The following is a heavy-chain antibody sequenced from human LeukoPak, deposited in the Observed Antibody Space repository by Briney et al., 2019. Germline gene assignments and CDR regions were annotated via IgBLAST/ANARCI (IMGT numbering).Heavy chain of an antibody. CDR3: VKDLYKGDSASWYFFHY. CDR2: ISANGGST. J-gene: IGHJ4*02. D-gene: IGHD6-13*01. V-gene: IGHV3-64D*06. CDR1: GFIISDYA. Sequence: GGSLRHPRSPSGFIISDYAMHWVRQAPGKGLEYVSGISANGGSTYHADSVKGRFTISRDTSKNTLYLQMSSLRAEDTAMYYCVKDLYKGDSASWYFFHYWGQGTLVTVSS.